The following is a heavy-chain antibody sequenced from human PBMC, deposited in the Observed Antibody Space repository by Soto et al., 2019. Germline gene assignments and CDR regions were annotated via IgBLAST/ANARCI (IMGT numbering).Heavy chain of an antibody. CDR2: MNPNSGNT. J-gene: IGHJ6*02. Sequence: SVKVYCNSSVYTVTRYSINKELQATGQGFEWMGWMNPNSGNTGYAHKFQGRVTMTRNTSISRAYMELSSMRSQDTAVYYCARASPEWLVRYYYYYGMDVWGQGTTVTAP. D-gene: IGHD6-19*01. CDR3: ARASPEWLVRYYYYYGMDV. CDR1: VYTVTRYS. V-gene: IGHV1-8*01.